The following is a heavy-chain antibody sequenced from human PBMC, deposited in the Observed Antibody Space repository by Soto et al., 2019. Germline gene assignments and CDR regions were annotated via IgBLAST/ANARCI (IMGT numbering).Heavy chain of an antibody. CDR2: IYYSGST. J-gene: IGHJ5*02. D-gene: IGHD5-12*01. CDR3: ARAGVATIYPGNNWFDP. CDR1: DDSSSSYK. Sequence: SETLSLTCTVSDDSSSSYKWSWIRQPPGRRLEWIGYIYYSGSTYYNPSLKSRVTISVDTSKNQFSLNLSSVTAADTAMYYCARAGVATIYPGNNWFDPWGQGTLVTVSS. V-gene: IGHV4-59*08.